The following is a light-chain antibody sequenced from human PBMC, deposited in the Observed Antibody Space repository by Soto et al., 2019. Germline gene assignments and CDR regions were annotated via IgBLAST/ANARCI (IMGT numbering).Light chain of an antibody. CDR2: ATS. V-gene: IGKV3-20*01. Sequence: EYVLTEFPGTLSLSPGERATLSCRASQNVISSYLAWYQQKPGHAPSLLVYATSSRAAGIPDRFSGSGSGTDFTLTISRLEPEDFAVYYCQQYDSSHLTFGGGTKVEIK. CDR3: QQYDSSHLT. J-gene: IGKJ4*01. CDR1: QNVISSY.